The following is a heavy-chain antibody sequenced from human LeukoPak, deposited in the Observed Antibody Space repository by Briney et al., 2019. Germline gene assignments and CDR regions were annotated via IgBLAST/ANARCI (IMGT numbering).Heavy chain of an antibody. Sequence: SETLSLTCTVSGGSISSYYWSWTRQPAGKGLEWIGRIYTSGSTNYNPSLKSRVTMSVDTSKNQFSLKLSSVTAADTAVYYCARQGYYDSSAYYYLYDHWGQGTLVTVSS. CDR3: ARQGYYDSSAYYYLYDH. D-gene: IGHD3-22*01. CDR2: IYTSGST. J-gene: IGHJ4*02. V-gene: IGHV4-4*07. CDR1: GGSISSYY.